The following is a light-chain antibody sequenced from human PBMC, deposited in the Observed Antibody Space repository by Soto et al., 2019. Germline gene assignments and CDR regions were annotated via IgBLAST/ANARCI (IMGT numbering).Light chain of an antibody. CDR3: QQYYTDSYT. CDR1: QSISSW. J-gene: IGKJ2*01. CDR2: KAS. V-gene: IGKV1-5*03. Sequence: DLQMTQSPSTLSASVGDRVTITCRASQSISSWLAWYQQKPGKAPKLLIYKASSLESGVPSRFSGSGSGTEFTLTISSLQPDDSATYYCQQYYTDSYTFGQGTNLEIK.